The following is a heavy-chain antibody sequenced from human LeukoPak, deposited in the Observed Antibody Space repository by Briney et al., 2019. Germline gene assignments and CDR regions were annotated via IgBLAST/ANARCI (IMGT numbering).Heavy chain of an antibody. Sequence: GASVKVSCKASGYIFRNFGIGWVRQAPGQGLEWMGWISAYNGRTHYGQNFQGRVTMTTDTSASTAFLELKSLRPDDTAVYYCARDPHALSGSVAFFQHWGQGSLVSVSS. J-gene: IGHJ1*01. CDR2: ISAYNGRT. CDR1: GYIFRNFG. CDR3: ARDPHALSGSVAFFQH. D-gene: IGHD3-9*01. V-gene: IGHV1-18*01.